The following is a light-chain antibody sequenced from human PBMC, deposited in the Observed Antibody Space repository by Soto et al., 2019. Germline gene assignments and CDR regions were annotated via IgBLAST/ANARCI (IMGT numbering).Light chain of an antibody. J-gene: IGKJ5*01. V-gene: IGKV1-12*01. CDR3: QQADSFPIT. Sequence: DIQMPQAPSSVSSALGDRGLTALRASEDINSRLAWYQQKPGNAPKLLIYAAFILQSGVPSRFSGYGSGTDFTLSISSLQPEDFATYYCQQADSFPITFGQGTRLEIK. CDR1: EDINSR. CDR2: AAF.